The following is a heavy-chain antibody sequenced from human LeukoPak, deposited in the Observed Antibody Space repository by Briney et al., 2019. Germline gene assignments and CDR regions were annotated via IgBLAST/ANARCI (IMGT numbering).Heavy chain of an antibody. J-gene: IGHJ4*02. CDR3: ARTGGGIDVVGELLPYYFDY. V-gene: IGHV3-30-3*01. CDR2: ISYDGSNK. CDR1: GFTFSSYA. D-gene: IGHD3-10*01. Sequence: GRSLRLSCAASGFTFSSYAMHWVRQAPGKGLEWVAVISYDGSNKYYADSVKGRFTISRDNSKNTLYLQMNSLRAEDTAVYYCARTGGGIDVVGELLPYYFDYWGQGTLVTVSS.